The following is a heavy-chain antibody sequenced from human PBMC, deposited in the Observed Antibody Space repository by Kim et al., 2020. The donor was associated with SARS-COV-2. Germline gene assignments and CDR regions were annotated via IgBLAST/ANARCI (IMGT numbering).Heavy chain of an antibody. J-gene: IGHJ3*02. CDR2: IIPILGIA. CDR3: ASPYNWNYGDAFDT. V-gene: IGHV1-69*04. Sequence: SVKVSCKASGGTFSSYAISWVRQAPGQGLEWMGRIIPILGIANYAQKFQGRVTITADKSTSTAYMELGSLRSEDTAVYYCASPYNWNYGDAFDTWGQGTMVTVSS. D-gene: IGHD1-7*01. CDR1: GGTFSSYA.